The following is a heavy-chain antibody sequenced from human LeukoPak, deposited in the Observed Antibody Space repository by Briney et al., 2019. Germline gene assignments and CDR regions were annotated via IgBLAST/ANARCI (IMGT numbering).Heavy chain of an antibody. CDR3: ARSGVAVAGGNWFDP. V-gene: IGHV4-34*01. CDR2: INHSGST. J-gene: IGHJ5*02. D-gene: IGHD6-19*01. Sequence: PSETLSLTCAVYGGSFSGYYWSWIRQPPGKGLEWIGEINHSGSTNYNPSLKRRVTIYVDTPKNHFSLRLSAVTAADTAVYYCARSGVAVAGGNWFDPWGQGTLVTVSS. CDR1: GGSFSGYY.